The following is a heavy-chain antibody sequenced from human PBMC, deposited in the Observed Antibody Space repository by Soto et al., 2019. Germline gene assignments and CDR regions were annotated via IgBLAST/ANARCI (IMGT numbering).Heavy chain of an antibody. CDR3: ARDDVDTAMPYGMDV. CDR2: IIPIFGTA. CDR1: GGTFSSYA. V-gene: IGHV1-69*12. J-gene: IGHJ6*02. D-gene: IGHD5-18*01. Sequence: QVQLVQSGAEVKKPGSSVKVSCEASGGTFSSYAISWVRQAPGQGLEWMGGIIPIFGTANYAQKFQGRVTADESTSTAYMELSSLRSEDTAVYYCARDDVDTAMPYGMDVWGQGTTVTVSS.